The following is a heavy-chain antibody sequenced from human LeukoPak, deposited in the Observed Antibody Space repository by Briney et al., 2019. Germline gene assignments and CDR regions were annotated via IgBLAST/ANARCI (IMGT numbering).Heavy chain of an antibody. CDR2: IIPIFGTA. J-gene: IGHJ4*02. CDR3: ARVGYCSSTSCYDGDY. D-gene: IGHD2-2*01. Sequence: SVKVSCKASGGTFSSYAISWVRQAPGQGLEWMGGIIPIFGTANYAQKFQSRVTITADESMSTAYMELSSLRSEDTAVYYCARVGYCSSTSCYDGDYWGQGTLVTVSS. V-gene: IGHV1-69*13. CDR1: GGTFSSYA.